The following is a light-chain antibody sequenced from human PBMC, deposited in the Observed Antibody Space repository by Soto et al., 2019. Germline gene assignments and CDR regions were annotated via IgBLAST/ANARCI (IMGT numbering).Light chain of an antibody. V-gene: IGLV2-14*01. CDR1: SSDVRDYNF. J-gene: IGLJ3*02. Sequence: QSALTQPASVSGSPGQSITISCTGTSSDVRDYNFVSWYQQHPGKAPKLIIYDLSNRPSGVSNRFSGSKSGDTASLTISGLQAEDEADYYCSSYTTSRALWMFGGGTKLTVL. CDR2: DLS. CDR3: SSYTTSRALWM.